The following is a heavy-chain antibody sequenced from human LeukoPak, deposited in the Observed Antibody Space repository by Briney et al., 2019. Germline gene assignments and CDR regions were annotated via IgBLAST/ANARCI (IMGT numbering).Heavy chain of an antibody. CDR3: ARSTSGSYWFDY. D-gene: IGHD1-26*01. V-gene: IGHV4-39*07. J-gene: IGHJ4*02. CDR2: IYYSGST. Sequence: SETLSLTCTVSGGSISSSSYYWGWIRQPPGKGLEWIGSIYYSGSTYYNPSLKSRVTISVDTSKNQFSLKLSSVTAADTAVYYCARSTSGSYWFDYWGQGTLVTDSS. CDR1: GGSISSSSYY.